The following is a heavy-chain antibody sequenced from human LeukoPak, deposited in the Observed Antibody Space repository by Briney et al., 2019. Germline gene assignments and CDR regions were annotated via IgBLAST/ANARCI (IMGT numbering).Heavy chain of an antibody. CDR2: ITDYP. J-gene: IGHJ6*02. D-gene: IGHD3-16*01. CDR1: GFSFNTFA. V-gene: IGHV3-23*01. CDR3: TKDSQGSYDGFWYGTYGMDV. Sequence: GGSLRLSCVASGFSFNTFALTWVRQAPGKGLEWVSTITDYPHYADSVRGRFTISRDNSRKTVFLQMNSLTPEDAATYYCTKDSQGSYDGFWYGTYGMDVWGQGTTVTVSS.